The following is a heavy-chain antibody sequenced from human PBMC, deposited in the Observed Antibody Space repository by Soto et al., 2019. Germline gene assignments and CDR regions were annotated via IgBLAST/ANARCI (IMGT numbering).Heavy chain of an antibody. V-gene: IGHV3-30*18. CDR3: AKVLVAGTIDNWFDP. Sequence: PGGSLRLSCAASGFTFSSYGMHWVRQAPCKGLEWVAVISYDGSNKYYADSVKGRFTISRDNSKNTLYLQTNSLRAEDTAVYYCAKVLVAGTIDNWFDPWGQGTLVTVSS. D-gene: IGHD6-19*01. J-gene: IGHJ5*02. CDR1: GFTFSSYG. CDR2: ISYDGSNK.